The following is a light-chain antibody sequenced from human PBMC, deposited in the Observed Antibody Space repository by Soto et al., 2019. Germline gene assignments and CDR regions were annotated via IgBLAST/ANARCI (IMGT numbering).Light chain of an antibody. CDR3: SSYTNCGTYV. J-gene: IGLJ1*01. CDR1: SSDVGSYNY. Sequence: QSALTQPASVSGSPGQSITISCTGTSSDVGSYNYVSWYQQDPGKAPKLIFYDVSNRPSGVSDRFSVSKSGNTASLTISNLQAEYESSYYCSSYTNCGTYVFGTGTKFTVL. V-gene: IGLV2-14*01. CDR2: DVS.